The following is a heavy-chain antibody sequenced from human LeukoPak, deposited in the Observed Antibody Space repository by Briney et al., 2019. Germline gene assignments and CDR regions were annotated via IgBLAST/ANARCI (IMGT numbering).Heavy chain of an antibody. J-gene: IGHJ4*02. CDR2: ISGRGAGT. Sequence: GGSLRLSCAASGFTFGSYAMSWVRQAPGKGLEWVSSISGRGAGTYYADSVKGRFTISRDNSKNMLYLQLNSLGTEDTAVYYCARLATVVDPYWGQGALVTVSS. D-gene: IGHD2-15*01. CDR1: GFTFGSYA. CDR3: ARLATVVDPY. V-gene: IGHV3-23*01.